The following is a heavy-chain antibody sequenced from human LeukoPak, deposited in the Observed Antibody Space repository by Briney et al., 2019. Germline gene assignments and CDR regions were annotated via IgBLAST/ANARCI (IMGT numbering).Heavy chain of an antibody. D-gene: IGHD3-16*02. J-gene: IGHJ4*02. Sequence: SETLPLTCTVSGGSISSYYWSWIRQPAGKGLEWIGRIYTSGSTNYNPSLKSRVAMSVDTSKNQFSLKLSSVTAADTAVYYCARTYYDYVWGSYRFDYWGQGTLVTVSS. V-gene: IGHV4-4*07. CDR3: ARTYYDYVWGSYRFDY. CDR1: GGSISSYY. CDR2: IYTSGST.